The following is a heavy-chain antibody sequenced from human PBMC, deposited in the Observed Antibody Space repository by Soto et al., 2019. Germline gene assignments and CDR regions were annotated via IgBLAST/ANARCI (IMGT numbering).Heavy chain of an antibody. CDR2: ISAYNGNT. V-gene: IGHV1-18*01. CDR3: ASGYCISTSCSTYDAFDI. CDR1: GYTFTSYG. D-gene: IGHD2-2*01. Sequence: ASVKVSCKASGYTFTSYGISWVRQAPGQGLEWMGWISAYNGNTNYAQKLQGRVTMTTDTSTSTAYMELRSLRSDDTAVYYCASGYCISTSCSTYDAFDIWGQGTMVTVSS. J-gene: IGHJ3*02.